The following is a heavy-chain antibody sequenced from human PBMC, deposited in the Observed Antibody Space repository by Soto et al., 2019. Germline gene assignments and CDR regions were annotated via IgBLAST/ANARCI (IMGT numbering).Heavy chain of an antibody. CDR2: IYYSGST. J-gene: IGHJ6*02. Sequence: SETLSLTCTVSGGSISSYYWSWIRQPPGKGLEWIGYIYYSGSTNYNPSLKGRVTISVDTSKNQFSLKLSSVTAADTAVYYCARGDLRYYYYGMDVWGQGTKVTVSS. CDR3: ARGDLRYYYYGMDV. V-gene: IGHV4-59*01. CDR1: GGSISSYY.